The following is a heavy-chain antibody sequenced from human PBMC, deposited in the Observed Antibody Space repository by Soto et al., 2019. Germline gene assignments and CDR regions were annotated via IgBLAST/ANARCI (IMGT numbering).Heavy chain of an antibody. CDR2: IFPSDSDT. V-gene: IGHV5-51*01. D-gene: IGHD3-22*01. Sequence: GESLKISCRTSGYRFTSYWIAWVRQMPGNGLEWMGIIFPSDSDTRYSTSFQGQVTISADRSTSTVLLQWASLKASDTAVYFCARKDKSGYFNWFDPWGQGTLVTVSS. CDR3: ARKDKSGYFNWFDP. CDR1: GYRFTSYW. J-gene: IGHJ5*02.